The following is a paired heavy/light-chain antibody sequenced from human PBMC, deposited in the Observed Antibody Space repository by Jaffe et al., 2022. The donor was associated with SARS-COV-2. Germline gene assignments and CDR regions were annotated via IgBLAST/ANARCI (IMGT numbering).Heavy chain of an antibody. CDR1: GFTFSSCA. CDR3: VKGSSAVRPYYFDY. V-gene: IGHV3-23*01. Sequence: EVQLLESGGGLEQPGGSLRLSCAASGFTFSSCAMSWVRQAPGRGLEWVSVISGSGDSTWYADSVKGRFTISRDNSKNTLYLQMNSLRGEDTAVYYCVKGSSAVRPYYFDYWGQGTLVTVSS. CDR2: ISGSGDST. J-gene: IGHJ4*02. D-gene: IGHD6-6*01.
Light chain of an antibody. CDR3: QQYGSSRT. V-gene: IGKV3-20*01. J-gene: IGKJ1*01. CDR2: GVS. CDR1: QSFSSGY. Sequence: EIVLTQSPGTLSLSPGERATLSCRASQSFSSGYLAWYQQKPGQAPRLLIYGVSSRATGIPDRFSGSGSGTDFTLTISRLEPEDFAVYYCQQYGSSRTFGQGTKVEIK.